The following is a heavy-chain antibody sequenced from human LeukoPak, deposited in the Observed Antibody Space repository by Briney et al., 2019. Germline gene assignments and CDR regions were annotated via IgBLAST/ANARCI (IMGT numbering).Heavy chain of an antibody. CDR3: ARDLTHRRNYDSSGYQIVPAF. Sequence: ASVKVSCKASGYTFTSYDINWVRQATGQGLEWMGWMNPNSGNAGYAQKFQGRVTMTRNTSISTAYMELSNLRPEDTAVYYCARDLTHRRNYDSSGYQIVPAFWGQGTLVTVSP. J-gene: IGHJ4*02. V-gene: IGHV1-8*01. D-gene: IGHD3-22*01. CDR1: GYTFTSYD. CDR2: MNPNSGNA.